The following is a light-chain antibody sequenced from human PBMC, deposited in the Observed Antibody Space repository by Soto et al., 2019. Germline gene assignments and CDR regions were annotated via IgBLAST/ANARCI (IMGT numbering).Light chain of an antibody. CDR1: TLPRQY. CDR2: KNS. Sequence: SYDLTQPPPVSVSPGQAARIPCSIYTLPRQYPYCYQQKAGKAPVFIINKNSERPPGIPERFSGSTSGTTVTLTISGVQAEDEADYYCQSADSSGAYVFGTGTKGTVL. V-gene: IGLV3-25*02. CDR3: QSADSSGAYV. J-gene: IGLJ1*01.